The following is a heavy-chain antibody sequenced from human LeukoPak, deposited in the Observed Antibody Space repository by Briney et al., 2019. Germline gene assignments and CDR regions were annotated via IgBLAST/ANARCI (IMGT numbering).Heavy chain of an antibody. CDR3: ARWLQFDAFDI. D-gene: IGHD5-24*01. V-gene: IGHV4-34*01. J-gene: IGHJ3*02. Sequence: SETLSPTCAVYGGSFSGYYWSWIRQPPGKGLEWIGEINYSGSTNYNPSLKSRVTISVDTSKNQFSLKLSSVTAADTAVYYCARWLQFDAFDIWGQGTMVTVSS. CDR2: INYSGST. CDR1: GGSFSGYY.